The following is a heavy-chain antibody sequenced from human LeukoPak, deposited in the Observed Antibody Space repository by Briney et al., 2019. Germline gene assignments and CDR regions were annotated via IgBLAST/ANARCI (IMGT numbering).Heavy chain of an antibody. CDR1: GGSISSHY. Sequence: SETLPLTCTVSGGSISSHYWSWIRQPPGKGLEWIGYIYYSGSTNYNPSLKSRVTISVDTSKNQFSLKLSSVTAADTAVYYCARAYYDFWSGYYGFNWFDPWGQGTPVTVSS. J-gene: IGHJ5*02. CDR2: IYYSGST. V-gene: IGHV4-59*11. D-gene: IGHD3-3*01. CDR3: ARAYYDFWSGYYGFNWFDP.